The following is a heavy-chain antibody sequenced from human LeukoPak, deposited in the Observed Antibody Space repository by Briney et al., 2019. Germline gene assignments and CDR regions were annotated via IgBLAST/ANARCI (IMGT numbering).Heavy chain of an antibody. D-gene: IGHD3-10*01. CDR1: GYTFIAYY. J-gene: IGHJ4*02. CDR2: IDPSGGGT. Sequence: PAASLKVSCKASGYTFIAYYMHWVRQAPGQGLEWMGIIDPSGGGTSYAQKFQGRVTLTRDTSTSIVYMELSSLTSEDTAVYYCASLGSGSSPIIDFDYWGQGTLVTVCS. CDR3: ASLGSGSSPIIDFDY. V-gene: IGHV1-46*01.